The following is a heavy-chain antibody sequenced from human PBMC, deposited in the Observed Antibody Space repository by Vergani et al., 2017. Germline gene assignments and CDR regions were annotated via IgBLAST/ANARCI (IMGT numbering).Heavy chain of an antibody. V-gene: IGHV6-1*01. D-gene: IGHD1-26*01. CDR2: TYYRSKWYN. Sequence: QVQLQQSGPGLVKPSQTLSLTCAISGDSVSSNSAAWNWIRQSPSRGLEWLGRTYYRSKWYNDYAVSVKSRITINPDTSKNQFSLQLNSVTLEDTAVYYCARVGIVGATGGTYYFDYWGQGTLVTVSS. CDR1: GDSVSSNSAA. J-gene: IGHJ4*02. CDR3: ARVGIVGATGGTYYFDY.